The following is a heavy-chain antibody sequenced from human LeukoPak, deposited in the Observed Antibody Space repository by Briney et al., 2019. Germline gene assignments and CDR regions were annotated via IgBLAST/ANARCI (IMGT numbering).Heavy chain of an antibody. CDR1: GGSISSYY. D-gene: IGHD3-22*01. J-gene: IGHJ4*02. CDR2: IYTTGIT. CDR3: ARDGYYYDSSGYYF. V-gene: IGHV4-4*07. Sequence: SETLSLTCTGSGGSISSYYWSWIRQPAGKGLEWIGRIYTTGITNYNPSLKSRVTMSVDTSKNQFSLKLTSVTAADTAVYYCARDGYYYDSSGYYFWGQGTLVTVSS.